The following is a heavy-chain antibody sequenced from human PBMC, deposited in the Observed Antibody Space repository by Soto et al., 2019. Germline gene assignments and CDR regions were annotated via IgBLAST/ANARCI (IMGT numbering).Heavy chain of an antibody. D-gene: IGHD2-21*02. CDR1: GGTFSSYA. V-gene: IGHV1-69*01. CDR3: ARERRVDCGGDCLRYFQH. J-gene: IGHJ1*01. Sequence: QVQLVQSGAEVKKPWSSVKVSCKASGGTFSSYAISWVRQAPGQGLEWMGGIIPIFGTANYAQKFQGRVTITADESTSTAYMELSSLRSEDTAVYYCARERRVDCGGDCLRYFQHWGQGTLVTVSS. CDR2: IIPIFGTA.